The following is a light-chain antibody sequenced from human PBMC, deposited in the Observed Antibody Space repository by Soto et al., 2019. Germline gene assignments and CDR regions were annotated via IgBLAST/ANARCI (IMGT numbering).Light chain of an antibody. CDR2: EVS. Sequence: QSALTQPASVSGSPGQSITISCTGTSSDVGSYNLVSWYQHHPGKAPKLMIYEVSKRPSGVSNRFSGSKSGNTASLTISGLQAEDEADYSCCSYAGSSTFPYVFGTGTKLTVL. CDR1: SSDVGSYNL. CDR3: CSYAGSSTFPYV. J-gene: IGLJ1*01. V-gene: IGLV2-23*02.